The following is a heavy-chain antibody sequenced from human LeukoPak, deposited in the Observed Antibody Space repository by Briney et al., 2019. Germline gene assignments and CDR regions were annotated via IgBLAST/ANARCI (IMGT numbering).Heavy chain of an antibody. CDR2: ISNDGNIK. D-gene: IGHD5-18*01. Sequence: GGSLRLSCAASGFTFSSYAMHWVRQAPGKGLEWVTVISNDGNIKKYADSMKGRFIISRDISKNGLYLEVNSLRPEDTAVYYCVRGTYSNGRCDVFDVWGQGTMVTVSS. CDR1: GFTFSSYA. J-gene: IGHJ3*01. V-gene: IGHV3-30-3*01. CDR3: VRGTYSNGRCDVFDV.